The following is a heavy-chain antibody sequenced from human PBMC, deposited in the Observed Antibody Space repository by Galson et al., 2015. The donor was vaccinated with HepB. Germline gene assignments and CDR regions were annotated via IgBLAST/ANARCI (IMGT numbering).Heavy chain of an antibody. CDR1: GYTFTSYD. Sequence: SCKASGYTFTSYDLNWLLQATGQGLEWMGWMNPNSGNTGYAQKFQDRVTMTRNTSISTAYMELSSLRSEDTAVYYRARGGCGGDCYSNYWFDPWGQGTLVTVSS. J-gene: IGHJ5*02. CDR2: MNPNSGNT. V-gene: IGHV1-8*01. CDR3: ARGGCGGDCYSNYWFDP. D-gene: IGHD2-21*02.